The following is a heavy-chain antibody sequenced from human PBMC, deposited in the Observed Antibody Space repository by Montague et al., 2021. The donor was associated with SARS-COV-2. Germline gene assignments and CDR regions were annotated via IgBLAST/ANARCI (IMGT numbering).Heavy chain of an antibody. CDR2: ISWSGRT. D-gene: IGHD5-12*01. CDR1: GDSITSSNW. V-gene: IGHV4-4*02. Sequence: SETLSLTCVVSGDSITSSNWWTWVRQPPGKGLEWIGEISWSGRTKYSPSLRSRVTMSIDTVKNYFSLTVTSVTAADTAVYYCSRMAERGYHRYDSDYWGQGTLVTVSS. CDR3: SRMAERGYHRYDSDY. J-gene: IGHJ4*01.